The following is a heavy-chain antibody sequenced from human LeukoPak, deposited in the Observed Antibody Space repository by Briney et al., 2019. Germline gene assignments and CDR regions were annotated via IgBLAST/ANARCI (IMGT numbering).Heavy chain of an antibody. CDR2: IYHSGST. CDR3: ARVSVAVAGPDYFDY. D-gene: IGHD6-19*01. V-gene: IGHV4-30-2*01. J-gene: IGHJ4*02. CDR1: GGSISSGGYS. Sequence: SETLSLTCAVSGGSISSGGYSWSWIRQPPGKGLEWIGYIYHSGSTYYNPSLKSRVTISVDRSKNQFSLKLSSVTAADTAVYYCARVSVAVAGPDYFDYWGQGTLVTVSS.